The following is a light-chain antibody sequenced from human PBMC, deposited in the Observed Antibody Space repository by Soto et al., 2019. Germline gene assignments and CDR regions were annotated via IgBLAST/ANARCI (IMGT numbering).Light chain of an antibody. CDR1: TSDIGGYEY. Sequence: QPALTQPASVSGSPGQSITISCTGSTSDIGGYEYVSWYQQYPGKAPRLIIYAVHSRPSGVSNRFSGSKSGNTASLTISGLQAEDEADYHCSSYTPSSTYVFGTGTKLTVL. V-gene: IGLV2-14*03. CDR3: SSYTPSSTYV. CDR2: AVH. J-gene: IGLJ1*01.